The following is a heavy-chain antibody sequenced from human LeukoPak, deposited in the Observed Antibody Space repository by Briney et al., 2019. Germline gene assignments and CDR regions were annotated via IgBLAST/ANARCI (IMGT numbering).Heavy chain of an antibody. Sequence: SETLSLTCAVYGGSFSGYYWSWIRQPPGKGLEWIGEINHSGSTNYNPSLKSRVTISVDTSKNQFSLKLSSVTAADTAVYYCARGSPANALSSVFDYWGQGTLSPSPQ. V-gene: IGHV4-34*01. CDR3: ARGSPANALSSVFDY. J-gene: IGHJ4*02. CDR2: INHSGST. CDR1: GGSFSGYY.